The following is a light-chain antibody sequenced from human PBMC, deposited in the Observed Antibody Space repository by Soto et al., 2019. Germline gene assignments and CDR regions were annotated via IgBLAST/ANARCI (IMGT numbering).Light chain of an antibody. V-gene: IGLV2-11*01. Sequence: QPVLTQPRSVSGSPGQSVTISCTGTSSDVGGYNYVSWYQQHPGKAPKLMIYDVSKRPSGVPDRFSGSKSGNTASLTISGLQAEDEADYYCSSYTSSSTLFGTGTTVTVL. J-gene: IGLJ1*01. CDR3: SSYTSSSTL. CDR2: DVS. CDR1: SSDVGGYNY.